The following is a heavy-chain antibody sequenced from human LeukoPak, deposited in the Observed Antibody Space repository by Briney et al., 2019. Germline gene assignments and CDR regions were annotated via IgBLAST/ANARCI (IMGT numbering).Heavy chain of an antibody. CDR3: ARPRKRRDGWTVVDAFDI. J-gene: IGHJ3*02. CDR1: GYSISSGYY. Sequence: SDTPSLTCAVSGYSISSGYYWGWIRPPPGKGLEWIGRIYHSGRTYYNPSLKRRVPIPVDTSKNQFSLKLSSVTAADTAVYYCARPRKRRDGWTVVDAFDIWGQGTMVTVSS. V-gene: IGHV4-38-2*01. CDR2: IYHSGRT. D-gene: IGHD5-24*01.